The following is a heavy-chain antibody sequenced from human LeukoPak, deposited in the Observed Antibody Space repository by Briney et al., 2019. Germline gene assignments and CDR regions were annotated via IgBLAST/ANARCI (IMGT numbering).Heavy chain of an antibody. Sequence: GGSLRLSCAASGFTFSNYAMSWVRQTPGKGLEWVSTISNSDAKTYYADSVKGRFTISRDNAKNTLYLQMNSLRAEDTAVYYCARERIAARNWFDPWGQGTLVTVSS. CDR2: ISNSDAKT. D-gene: IGHD6-6*01. J-gene: IGHJ5*02. CDR1: GFTFSNYA. CDR3: ARERIAARNWFDP. V-gene: IGHV3-23*01.